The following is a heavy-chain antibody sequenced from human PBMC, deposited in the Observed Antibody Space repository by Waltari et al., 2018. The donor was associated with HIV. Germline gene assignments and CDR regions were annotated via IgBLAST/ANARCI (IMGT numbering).Heavy chain of an antibody. CDR3: ARVLTGDYGSSRFDP. CDR2: RYLSGGT. D-gene: IGHD4-17*01. V-gene: IGHV4-4*02. CDR1: GGSISSYNW. J-gene: IGHJ5*02. Sequence: QVQLQESGPGLVKPSETLSLTCAVSGGSISSYNWWRWVRQSPGKGLEWIGERYLSGGTNYNPSLKRRVTIVVDKSKNQFSLKVTSVTAADTAVYYCARVLTGDYGSSRFDPWGQGTLVTVSS.